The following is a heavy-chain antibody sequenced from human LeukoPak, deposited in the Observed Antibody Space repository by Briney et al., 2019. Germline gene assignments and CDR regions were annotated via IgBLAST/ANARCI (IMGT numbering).Heavy chain of an antibody. J-gene: IGHJ4*02. Sequence: GGSLRLSCIGSGFTFSSTWMHWVRQAPGKGLVWLSRMNSDGTTINYADSVKGRFTISRDNSKKTLYLQMNSLRVEDTAVYYCAKDRNIVSTSFDYWGQGTVVTVSS. V-gene: IGHV3-74*01. CDR1: GFTFSSTW. CDR3: AKDRNIVSTSFDY. D-gene: IGHD5-12*01. CDR2: MNSDGTTI.